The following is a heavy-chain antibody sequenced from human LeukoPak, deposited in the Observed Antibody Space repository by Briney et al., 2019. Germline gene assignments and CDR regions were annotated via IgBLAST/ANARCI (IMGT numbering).Heavy chain of an antibody. CDR3: ARTQCISTRCSHYFDY. CDR1: GFTFSSYW. CDR2: IKQDGSDK. D-gene: IGHD2-2*01. V-gene: IGHV3-7*05. Sequence: PGGSLRLSCAASGFTFSSYWMSWVRQAPGKGLEWVANIKQDGSDKYYMDSVKGRLTISRDNSKNSLYLQMNSLRAEDTAVYYCARTQCISTRCSHYFDYWGQGTLVTVSS. J-gene: IGHJ4*02.